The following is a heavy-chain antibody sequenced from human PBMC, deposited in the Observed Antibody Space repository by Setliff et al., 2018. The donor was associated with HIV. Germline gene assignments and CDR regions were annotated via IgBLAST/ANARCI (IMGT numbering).Heavy chain of an antibody. Sequence: ASVKVSCKAGGSMMFGYKMSWVRQAPGQGLEWIGRISPQNGVAEYAPKFLGRVTMTLDTSISTAFLEIPRVTSDDAAVYYCARPRMFDSFDIWGQGTMVTVSS. D-gene: IGHD3-10*02. CDR3: ARPRMFDSFDI. V-gene: IGHV1-2*06. CDR1: GSMMFGYK. J-gene: IGHJ3*02. CDR2: ISPQNGVA.